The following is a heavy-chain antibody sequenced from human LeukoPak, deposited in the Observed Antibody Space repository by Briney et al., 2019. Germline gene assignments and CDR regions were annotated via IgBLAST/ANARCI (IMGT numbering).Heavy chain of an antibody. CDR1: EFTFSNYN. Sequence: GGSLRLSCAASEFTFSNYNMNWVRQAPGRGLEWVSSISSSSSYMYYADSVEGRFTISRDNSVNRLYLQINSLRAEDTAVYYCTRGHGGMDVWGQGTTVTVSS. CDR2: ISSSSSYM. CDR3: TRGHGGMDV. J-gene: IGHJ6*02. V-gene: IGHV3-21*01.